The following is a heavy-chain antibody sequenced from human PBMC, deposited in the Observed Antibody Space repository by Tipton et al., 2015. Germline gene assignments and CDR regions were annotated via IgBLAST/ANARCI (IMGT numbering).Heavy chain of an antibody. Sequence: GSLRLSCAGSGFSVRSTYMSWVRQAPGKGLEWVSSISDSSGYIYYADSLKGRVTISRDNAKDSLYLQINSLRAEDTAMYYCARARGSGGSCYLYWGRGTLVTVSS. V-gene: IGHV3-21*01. CDR3: ARARGSGGSCYLY. D-gene: IGHD2-15*01. J-gene: IGHJ4*02. CDR1: GFSVRSTY. CDR2: ISDSSGYI.